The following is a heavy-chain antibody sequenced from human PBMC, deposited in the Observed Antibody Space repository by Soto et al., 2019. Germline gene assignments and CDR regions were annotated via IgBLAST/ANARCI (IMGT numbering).Heavy chain of an antibody. D-gene: IGHD1-20*01. Sequence: GGSLRLSCAGSGFTFSSYWMSWVRQAPGKGLEWVANINQDGSGKYYGDSVRGRFTLSRDNAENALSLQMNSLRVEDTAVYYCVRVWYKEVWEYYFDYWGQGTLVTVSS. J-gene: IGHJ4*02. CDR1: GFTFSSYW. V-gene: IGHV3-7*01. CDR3: VRVWYKEVWEYYFDY. CDR2: INQDGSGK.